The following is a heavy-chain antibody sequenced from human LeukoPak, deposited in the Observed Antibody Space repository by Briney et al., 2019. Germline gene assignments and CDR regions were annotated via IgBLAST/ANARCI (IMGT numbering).Heavy chain of an antibody. Sequence: GASVKVSCKASGYTFTSYYMHWVRQAPGQGLEWMGIINPSGGSTSYAQKFQGRVTMTRDTSTSTVYMGLSSLRSEDTAVYYCARDKVGGSGLGSFDYWGQGTLVTVSS. CDR2: INPSGGST. CDR3: ARDKVGGSGLGSFDY. CDR1: GYTFTSYY. D-gene: IGHD3-10*01. J-gene: IGHJ4*02. V-gene: IGHV1-46*03.